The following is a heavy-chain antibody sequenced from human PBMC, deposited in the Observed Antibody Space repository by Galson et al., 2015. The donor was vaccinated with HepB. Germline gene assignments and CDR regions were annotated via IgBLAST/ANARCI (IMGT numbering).Heavy chain of an antibody. CDR3: AKDYGDIVVVPAALIGGFDY. Sequence: SLRLSCAASGFTFSSYGMHWVRQAPGKGLEWVAVISYDGSNKYYADSVKGRFTISRDNSKNTLYLQMNSLRAEDTAVYYCAKDYGDIVVVPAALIGGFDYWGQGTLVTVSS. CDR2: ISYDGSNK. J-gene: IGHJ4*02. V-gene: IGHV3-30*18. D-gene: IGHD2-2*01. CDR1: GFTFSSYG.